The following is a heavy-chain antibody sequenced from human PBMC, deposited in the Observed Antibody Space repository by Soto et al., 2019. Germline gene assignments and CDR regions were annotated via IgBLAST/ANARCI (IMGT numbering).Heavy chain of an antibody. Sequence: EVPLVQSGGGLIQPGGSVTLSCAASGFTFSGSVIHWVRQASGRGLEWVGRIRAKVNNFATAYAASVKGRFNVSRDDSGRTAYLQKNSLKIGDTAVYYCVTGAAGTGRFDPWGQGTLGSVSS. V-gene: IGHV3-73*01. J-gene: IGHJ5*02. CDR3: VTGAAGTGRFDP. D-gene: IGHD1-26*01. CDR1: GFTFSGSV. CDR2: IRAKVNNFAT.